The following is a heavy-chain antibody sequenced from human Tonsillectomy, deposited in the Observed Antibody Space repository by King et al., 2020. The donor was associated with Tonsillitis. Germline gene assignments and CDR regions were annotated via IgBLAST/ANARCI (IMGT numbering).Heavy chain of an antibody. Sequence: DVQLVESGGGLVEPGGSLRLSCAASGFTFNKYAMAWVRQAPGRGLEWVSAILLDGATTYYADSVKGRFTISRDNSKDTLWLQMNSLRAEDTAVYYCATAAGKIFGDVWGQGTLVTVSS. CDR3: ATAAGKIFGDV. V-gene: IGHV3-23*04. CDR1: GFTFNKYA. D-gene: IGHD3-3*01. CDR2: ILLDGATT. J-gene: IGHJ4*02.